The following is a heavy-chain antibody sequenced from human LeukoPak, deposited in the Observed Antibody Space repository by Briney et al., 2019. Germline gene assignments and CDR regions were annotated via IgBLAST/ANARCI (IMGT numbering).Heavy chain of an antibody. Sequence: PGGSLRLSCAASGFTFSSYAMSWVRQAPGKGLEWVSAISGSGGSTYYADSVKGRFTISRDNSKNTLYLQMNSLRAEDTAVYYCAKAGFDSSSWYVNNWFDPWGQGTLVTVSS. CDR3: AKAGFDSSSWYVNNWFDP. V-gene: IGHV3-23*01. CDR2: ISGSGGST. J-gene: IGHJ5*02. D-gene: IGHD6-13*01. CDR1: GFTFSSYA.